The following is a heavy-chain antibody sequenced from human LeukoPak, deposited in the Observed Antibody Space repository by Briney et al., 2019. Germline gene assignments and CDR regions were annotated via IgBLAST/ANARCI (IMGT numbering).Heavy chain of an antibody. CDR1: GGSISSGGYS. J-gene: IGHJ4*02. CDR2: IYHSGST. CDR3: ARARRLAAAGRRGSCYFDY. V-gene: IGHV4-30-2*01. D-gene: IGHD6-13*01. Sequence: SETLSLTCAVSGGSISSGGYSWSWIRQPPGKGLEWIGYIYHSGSTYYNPSLKSRVTISVDRSKNQFSLKLSSVTAADTAVYYCARARRLAAAGRRGSCYFDYWGQGTLVTVSS.